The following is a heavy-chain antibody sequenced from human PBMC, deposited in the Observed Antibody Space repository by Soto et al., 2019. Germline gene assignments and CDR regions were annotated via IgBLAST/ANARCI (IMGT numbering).Heavy chain of an antibody. J-gene: IGHJ6*02. V-gene: IGHV4-59*01. CDR1: GASINNYY. Sequence: QVQLQESGPGLVKPSETLSLTCTVSGASINNYYCNWVRQPPGKGLEWIGSIHYSGTTHYNPSLERRVTISADSAKNQCSLKLNSVTAADTAVYYCSGDTYGMDGWGQGTTVHVSS. CDR3: SGDTYGMDG. CDR2: IHYSGTT.